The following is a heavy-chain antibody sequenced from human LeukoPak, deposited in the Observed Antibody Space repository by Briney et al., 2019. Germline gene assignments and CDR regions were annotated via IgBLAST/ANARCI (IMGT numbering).Heavy chain of an antibody. Sequence: GRSLRLYCAASGFTFSSYAMHWVRQAPGKGLEWVAVISYDGSNKYYADSVKGRFTISRDNSKNTLYLQMNSLRAEDTAVYYCARGYSGYDGFDYWGQGTLVTVSS. D-gene: IGHD5-12*01. CDR3: ARGYSGYDGFDY. V-gene: IGHV3-30*04. CDR2: ISYDGSNK. J-gene: IGHJ4*02. CDR1: GFTFSSYA.